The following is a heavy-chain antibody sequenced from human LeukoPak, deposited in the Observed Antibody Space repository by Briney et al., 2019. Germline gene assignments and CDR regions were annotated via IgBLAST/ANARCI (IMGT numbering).Heavy chain of an antibody. V-gene: IGHV1-18*01. J-gene: IGHJ4*02. Sequence: ASVKVSCKASGSTFTNYGISWVRQAPGQGLEWKGWISAYIGNTNYAQKLQGRVTMTTDTSTSTAYMELRSLRSDDTAVYYCARGAVAYCGGDCYPAYVDPYFDYWGQGTLVTVSS. CDR2: ISAYIGNT. CDR1: GSTFTNYG. D-gene: IGHD2-21*02. CDR3: ARGAVAYCGGDCYPAYVDPYFDY.